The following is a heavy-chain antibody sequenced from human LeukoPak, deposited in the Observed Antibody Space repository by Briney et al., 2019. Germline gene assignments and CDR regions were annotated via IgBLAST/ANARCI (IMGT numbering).Heavy chain of an antibody. CDR3: ARGSFVRGVITHFDY. V-gene: IGHV3-48*02. J-gene: IGHJ4*02. Sequence: PGGSLRLSCAASGFTFSNYWMSWVRQAPGKGLEWVSYINTISSIIYYADSVKGRFTISRDNAKNSLYLQMNSLRDEDTAVYYCARGSFVRGVITHFDYWGQGTLVTVSS. D-gene: IGHD3-10*01. CDR2: INTISSII. CDR1: GFTFSNYW.